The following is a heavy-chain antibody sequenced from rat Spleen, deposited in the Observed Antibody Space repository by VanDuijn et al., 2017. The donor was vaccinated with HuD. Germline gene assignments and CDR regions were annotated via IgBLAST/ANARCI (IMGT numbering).Heavy chain of an antibody. Sequence: EVQLVESGGGLVQPGNSLKLSCAASGFTFSDYAMAWVRQSPKKGLEWVATIIYDGSRIYYRDSVKGRFTISRDNAKNTLYLQMDSLRSEDTATYYCATHYDGSYPFVFWGQGTLVTVSS. CDR3: ATHYDGSYPFVF. CDR2: IIYDGSRI. CDR1: GFTFSDYA. D-gene: IGHD1-12*02. V-gene: IGHV5S10*01. J-gene: IGHJ3*01.